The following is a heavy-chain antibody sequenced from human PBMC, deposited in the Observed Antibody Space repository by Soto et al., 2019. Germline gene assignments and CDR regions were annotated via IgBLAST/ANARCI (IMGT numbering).Heavy chain of an antibody. V-gene: IGHV3-23*01. D-gene: IGHD4-17*01. Sequence: EVQLLESGGGLVQPGGSLRLSCAASGFTFSSYAMSWVRQAPGKGLEWVSAISGSGGSTYYADSVKGRFTISRDNSKNTLYLQMNSLRAEDTAVYYCARKTKYGDSSPSRRADAFDIWGQGTMVTVSS. CDR1: GFTFSSYA. CDR3: ARKTKYGDSSPSRRADAFDI. J-gene: IGHJ3*02. CDR2: ISGSGGST.